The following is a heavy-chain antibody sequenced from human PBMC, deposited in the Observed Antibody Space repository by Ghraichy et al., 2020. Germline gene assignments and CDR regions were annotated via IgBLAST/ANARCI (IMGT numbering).Heavy chain of an antibody. CDR3: TRDVWCSGGTCDMYDY. CDR1: GFTFSHTG. CDR2: INADGTNE. V-gene: IGHV3-23*01. Sequence: GGSLRLSCAASGFTFSHTGMGWVRQAPGKGLEWVSTINADGTNEHYAESVMGRFTIARDNFRNTVDLQMSSLRVEDTAVYYCTRDVWCSGGTCDMYDYWGRGTLVTVSS. J-gene: IGHJ4*02. D-gene: IGHD2-15*01.